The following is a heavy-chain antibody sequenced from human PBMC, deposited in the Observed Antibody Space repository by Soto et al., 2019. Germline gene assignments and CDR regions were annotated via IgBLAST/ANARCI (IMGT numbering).Heavy chain of an antibody. D-gene: IGHD3-9*01. Sequence: QVQLQESGPGLVKPSQTLSLTCTVSGGSISSGDYYWRWIRQPPGKGLEWIGYIDYSGSTYYNPSLKPRLTISVDTSKTQFSLKLSSVTAADTAVYYCARRLRYFDWSEDWFDPWGQGTLVTVSS. J-gene: IGHJ5*02. CDR1: GGSISSGDYY. V-gene: IGHV4-30-4*01. CDR3: ARRLRYFDWSEDWFDP. CDR2: IDYSGST.